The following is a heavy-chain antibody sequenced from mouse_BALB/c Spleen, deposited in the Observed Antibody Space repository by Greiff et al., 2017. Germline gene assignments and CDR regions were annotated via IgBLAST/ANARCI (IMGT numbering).Heavy chain of an antibody. J-gene: IGHJ2*01. CDR3: ARSGNYVSYFDY. D-gene: IGHD2-1*01. CDR1: GYTFSSYW. CDR2: ILPGSGST. V-gene: IGHV1-9*01. Sequence: QVQLQQSGTVLARPGASVKISCKATGYTFSSYWIEWVKQRPGHGLEWIGEILPGSGSTNYNEKFKGKATFTADTSSNTAYMQLSSLTSEDSAVYYCARSGNYVSYFDYWGQGTTLTVSS.